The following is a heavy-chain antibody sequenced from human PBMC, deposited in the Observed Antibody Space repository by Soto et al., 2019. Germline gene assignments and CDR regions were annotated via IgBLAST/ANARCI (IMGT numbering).Heavy chain of an antibody. CDR3: AKDNYGGNSNWFDP. CDR2: ISGSGGST. V-gene: IGHV3-23*01. Sequence: GGSLRLSCAASGFTFSSYAMSWVRQAPGKGLEWVSAISGSGGSTYYADSVKGRFTISGDNSKNTLYLQMNSLRAEDTAVYYCAKDNYGGNSNWFDPWGQGTLVTVSS. CDR1: GFTFSSYA. D-gene: IGHD4-17*01. J-gene: IGHJ5*02.